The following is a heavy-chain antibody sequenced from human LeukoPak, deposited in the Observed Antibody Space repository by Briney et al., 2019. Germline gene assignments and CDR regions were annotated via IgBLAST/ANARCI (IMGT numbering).Heavy chain of an antibody. CDR3: ARDRVVSLYQSNYYDSSGYTDY. D-gene: IGHD3-22*01. CDR1: GGSISSSSYY. J-gene: IGHJ4*02. V-gene: IGHV4-39*07. CDR2: IYYSGST. Sequence: SETLSLTCTVSGGSISSSSYYWGWIRQPPGKGLEWIGSIYYSGSTYYNPSLKSRVTISVDTSKNQFSLKLSSVTAADTAVYYCARDRVVSLYQSNYYDSSGYTDYWGQGTLVTVSS.